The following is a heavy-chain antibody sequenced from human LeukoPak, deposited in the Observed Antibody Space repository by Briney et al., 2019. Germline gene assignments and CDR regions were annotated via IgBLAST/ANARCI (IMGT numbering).Heavy chain of an antibody. Sequence: GASVKVSCKASGYTFTSYGISWVRQAPGQGLEWMGWISAYNGNTNYAQKLQGRVTMTTDTSTSTAYMELRSLRSDDTAVYYCARDGSVVPAAKNYYYYYMDVWGKGTTVTVSS. V-gene: IGHV1-18*01. CDR3: ARDGSVVPAAKNYYYYYMDV. CDR1: GYTFTSYG. J-gene: IGHJ6*03. D-gene: IGHD2-2*01. CDR2: ISAYNGNT.